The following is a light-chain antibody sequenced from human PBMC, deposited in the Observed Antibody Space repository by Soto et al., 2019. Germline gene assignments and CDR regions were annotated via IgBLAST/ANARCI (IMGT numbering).Light chain of an antibody. Sequence: QPVLTQPASVSGSPGQSITISCTGSSRDVGGSKYVSWYQQHPGKAPRLIIFEVSYRPSGVSNRFSGSKSGNTASLTVSGLQAEDEADYYCSSKTSSGTLYVFGTGTQLTVL. J-gene: IGLJ1*01. CDR3: SSKTSSGTLYV. CDR2: EVS. V-gene: IGLV2-14*01. CDR1: SRDVGGSKY.